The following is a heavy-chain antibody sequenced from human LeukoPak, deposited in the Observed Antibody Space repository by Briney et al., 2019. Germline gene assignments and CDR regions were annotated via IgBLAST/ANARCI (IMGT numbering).Heavy chain of an antibody. D-gene: IGHD2-21*02. CDR2: ISGSGGST. CDR1: GLTSSSYA. Sequence: GGSLRLSCAASGLTSSSYAMSWVRQAPGKGLEWVSAISGSGGSTYYADSVKGRFTISRDNSKNTLYLQMNSLRAEDTAVYYCAKDPSVVVTATLDYWGQGTLVTVSS. CDR3: AKDPSVVVTATLDY. J-gene: IGHJ4*02. V-gene: IGHV3-23*01.